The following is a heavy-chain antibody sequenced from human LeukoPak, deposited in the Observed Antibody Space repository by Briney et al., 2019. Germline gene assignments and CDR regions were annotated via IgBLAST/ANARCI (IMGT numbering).Heavy chain of an antibody. Sequence: GGSLRLSCAASGFTFNNYAMTWVRQAPGKGLEWASGISGSGASTYYADSVTGRFTISRDNSRNTLYLQMNSLRGDDTAVYYCAKDVGKWESLHFFDYWGQGTLVTVSS. D-gene: IGHD1-26*01. V-gene: IGHV3-23*01. CDR2: ISGSGAST. CDR3: AKDVGKWESLHFFDY. CDR1: GFTFNNYA. J-gene: IGHJ4*02.